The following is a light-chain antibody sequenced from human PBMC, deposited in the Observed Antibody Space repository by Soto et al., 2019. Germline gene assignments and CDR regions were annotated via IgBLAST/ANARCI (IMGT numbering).Light chain of an antibody. V-gene: IGKV1-39*01. CDR3: QQSYRISIT. J-gene: IGKJ5*01. CDR1: QSISSY. Sequence: DIQMTQSPSSLSASVGDIVTITCRASQSISSYLNWYQQKPGKAPKLLIYAASSLQSGVPSRFSGSRSGTDFTLTISSLQTEDFATYYRQQSYRISITFGQGTRLEIK. CDR2: AAS.